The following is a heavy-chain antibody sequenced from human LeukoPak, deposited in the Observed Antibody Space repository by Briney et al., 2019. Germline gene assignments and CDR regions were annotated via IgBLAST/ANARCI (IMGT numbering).Heavy chain of an antibody. J-gene: IGHJ3*02. CDR2: IKLEVSEK. CDR3: ARVLPYDNSGHDSSDI. D-gene: IGHD3-22*01. CDR1: GFTLSSYW. V-gene: IGHV3-7*01. Sequence: PLGAPRLSRAAPGFTLSSYWMSWVRQAPRRGREWVANIKLEVSEKYYVDSVKGRCTISRDKAQKSLYLQMNSLRAEDTAVYYTARVLPYDNSGHDSSDIWGQGTMVTVPS.